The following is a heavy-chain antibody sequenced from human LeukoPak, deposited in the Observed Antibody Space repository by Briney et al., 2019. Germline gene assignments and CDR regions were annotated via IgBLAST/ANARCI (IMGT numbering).Heavy chain of an antibody. Sequence: PGGSLRLSCAASGFALNKYNMNWVRQAPGTGLEWVSYISISSDTIYYADSVKGRFTISRDNAENSLYLQMDSLRAEDTAVYYCARDYGGPHYFDYWGQGTLVTVSS. V-gene: IGHV3-48*01. CDR1: GFALNKYN. D-gene: IGHD2-15*01. J-gene: IGHJ4*02. CDR2: ISISSDTI. CDR3: ARDYGGPHYFDY.